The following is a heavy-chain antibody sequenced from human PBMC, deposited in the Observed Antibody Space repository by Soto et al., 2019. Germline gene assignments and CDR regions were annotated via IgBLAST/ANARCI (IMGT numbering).Heavy chain of an antibody. CDR3: ARHVPAAGYYYGMYV. J-gene: IGHJ6*02. CDR1: GGTFSSYA. CDR2: IIPIFGTA. Sequence: ASVKVSCKASGGTFSSYAISWVRQAPGQGLEWMGGIIPIFGTANYAQKFQGRVTITADESTSTAYMELSSLRSEDTAVYYCARHVPAAGYYYGMYVWGQRTTVPVSS. V-gene: IGHV1-69*13. D-gene: IGHD2-2*01.